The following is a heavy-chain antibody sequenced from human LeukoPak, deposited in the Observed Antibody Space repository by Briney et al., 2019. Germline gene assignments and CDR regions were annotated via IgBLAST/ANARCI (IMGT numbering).Heavy chain of an antibody. J-gene: IGHJ4*02. D-gene: IGHD5-18*01. CDR1: GFTFSSYS. CDR2: ISSSSSYI. V-gene: IGHV3-21*01. CDR3: ARDRIQLWASFDY. Sequence: GGSLRLSCAASGFTFSSYSMNWVRQAPGKGLEWVSSISSSSSYIYYADSVKGRFTISRDSAKNSLYLQMNSLRAEDTAVYHCARDRIQLWASFDYWGQGTLVTVSS.